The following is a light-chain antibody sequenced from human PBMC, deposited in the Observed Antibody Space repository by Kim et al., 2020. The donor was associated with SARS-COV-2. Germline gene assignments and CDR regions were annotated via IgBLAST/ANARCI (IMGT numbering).Light chain of an antibody. CDR1: QIISNF. Sequence: DIQMTQSPSSLYASVGDRVTITCRASQIISNFLNWYQQKPGQAPNLLIYNASSLQVGVPSRFSGSGSGKDFTLTISSLQPEDFATYYCQQSYTIPLTFGGGTKVDIK. CDR2: NAS. J-gene: IGKJ4*01. CDR3: QQSYTIPLT. V-gene: IGKV1-39*01.